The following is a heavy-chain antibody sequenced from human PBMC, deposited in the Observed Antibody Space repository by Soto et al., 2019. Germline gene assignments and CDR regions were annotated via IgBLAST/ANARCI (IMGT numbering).Heavy chain of an antibody. CDR2: IYSGVTT. CDR1: GYSVSGNY. Sequence: EVKLVESGGGLIQPGGSLRLSCAASGYSVSGNYMSWVRQAPGKGLEWVSVIYSGVTTYYADSVKGRFTISRDNSKNTLYLQMQSLRVEDTAVYYCVSEEHRYFDSSGYPSWYFDLWGRGTLVTVSS. J-gene: IGHJ2*01. V-gene: IGHV3-53*01. CDR3: VSEEHRYFDSSGYPSWYFDL. D-gene: IGHD3-22*01.